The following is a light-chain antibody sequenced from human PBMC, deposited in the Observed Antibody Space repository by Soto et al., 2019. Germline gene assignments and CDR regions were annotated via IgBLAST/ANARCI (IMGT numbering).Light chain of an antibody. CDR3: SSYTSRSTYV. CDR1: STDVGGYNY. V-gene: IGLV2-14*01. CDR2: EVS. Sequence: QSVLAQPASVSGSPGQSSTISCTGSSTDVGGYNYVSWYQQHPGKAPKVMIYEVSNRPSGVSNRFSGSKSGNTASLTISGLQAEDEADYYCSSYTSRSTYVSGTGTKVTVL. J-gene: IGLJ1*01.